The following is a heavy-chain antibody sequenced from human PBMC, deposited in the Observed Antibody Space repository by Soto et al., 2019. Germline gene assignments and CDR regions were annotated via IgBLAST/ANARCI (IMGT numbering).Heavy chain of an antibody. J-gene: IGHJ4*02. CDR2: IYYSGST. V-gene: IGHV4-39*01. Sequence: SETLSLTCTISGGSISSSSYYWGWIRQPPGKGLEWIGSIYYSGSTYYNPSLKSRVTISVDTSKNQFSLKLSSVTAADTAVYYCARTYYDILTGPGVFDYWGQGTLVTVS. CDR1: GGSISSSSYY. D-gene: IGHD3-9*01. CDR3: ARTYYDILTGPGVFDY.